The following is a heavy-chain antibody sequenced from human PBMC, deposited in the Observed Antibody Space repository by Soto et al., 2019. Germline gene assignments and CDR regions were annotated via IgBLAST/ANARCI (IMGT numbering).Heavy chain of an antibody. D-gene: IGHD4-17*01. J-gene: IGHJ4*02. V-gene: IGHV1-8*01. CDR1: GYSLNSYD. CDR3: ARGLVDSGGNCFDY. Sequence: ASVKVSCKASGYSLNSYDMNRVRQATGQGLEWMGWMNPNSGNTGTAEKFQGRVTMTWNTSTGTVYLEISSLRPEDTAVYYCARGLVDSGGNCFDYWGQGTQVTVSS. CDR2: MNPNSGNT.